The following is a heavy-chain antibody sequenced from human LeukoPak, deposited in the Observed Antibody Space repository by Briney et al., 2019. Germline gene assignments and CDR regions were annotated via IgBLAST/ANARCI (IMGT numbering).Heavy chain of an antibody. CDR2: IYISRGA. Sequence: SETLSLTCTVSGVSLRGYYWRWLRQPARRGVEWVGRIYISRGANYNPSLTSRVIMLVDTSKNQFSLQLTSVTAADTAVYYCARENRIGEGCGYYIDVWGKGSTVTV. J-gene: IGHJ6*03. V-gene: IGHV4-4*07. CDR3: ARENRIGEGCGYYIDV. D-gene: IGHD2/OR15-2a*01. CDR1: GVSLRGYY.